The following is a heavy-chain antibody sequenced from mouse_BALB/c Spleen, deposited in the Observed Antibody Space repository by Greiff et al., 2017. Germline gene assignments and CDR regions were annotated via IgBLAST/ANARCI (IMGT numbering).Heavy chain of an antibody. CDR3: AREGVGYFDY. Sequence: QVQLQQPGAELVKPGASVKLSCKASGYTFTSYWIHWVKQRPGQGLEWIGEINPSNGRTNYNEKFKSKATLTVDKSSSTAYMQLSSLTSEDSAVYYCAREGVGYFDYWGQGTTLTVSS. CDR2: INPSNGRT. D-gene: IGHD1-1*02. J-gene: IGHJ2*01. V-gene: IGHV1S81*02. CDR1: GYTFTSYW.